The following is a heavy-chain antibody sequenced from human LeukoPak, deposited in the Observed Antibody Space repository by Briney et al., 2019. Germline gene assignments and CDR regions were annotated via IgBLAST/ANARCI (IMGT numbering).Heavy chain of an antibody. CDR3: ARTYYDSSGYYSQFDY. J-gene: IGHJ4*02. CDR1: GGSISSGGYY. CDR2: IYYSGST. Sequence: PSETLSLTCTVSGGSISSGGYYWSWIRQHPGKGLEWIGYIYYSGSTYYNPSLKSRVTISVDTSKNQFSLKLSSVTAADTAVYYCARTYYDSSGYYSQFDYWGQGTLVTVSS. D-gene: IGHD3-22*01. V-gene: IGHV4-31*03.